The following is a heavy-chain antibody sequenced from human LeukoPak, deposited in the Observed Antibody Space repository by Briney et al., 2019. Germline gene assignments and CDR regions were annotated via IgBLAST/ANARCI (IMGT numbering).Heavy chain of an antibody. CDR3: TTVFKSDIVAY. J-gene: IGHJ4*02. CDR1: GFTFSNAW. CDR2: IKSKTDGGTT. D-gene: IGHD5-12*01. Sequence: GGSLRLSCAASGFTFSNAWMSWVRQAPGKWREWVGRIKSKTDGGTTDYAAPVKGRFTISRDDSKNTLYLQMNSLKTEDTAVYYCTTVFKSDIVAYWGQGTLVTVSS. V-gene: IGHV3-15*01.